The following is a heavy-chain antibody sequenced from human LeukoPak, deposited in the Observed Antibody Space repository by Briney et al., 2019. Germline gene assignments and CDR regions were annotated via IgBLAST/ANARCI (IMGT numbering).Heavy chain of an antibody. CDR2: ISSSSSYI. CDR1: GFTFSSYS. Sequence: PGGSLRLSCAASGFTFSSYSMNWVRQAPGKGLEWVSSISSSSSYIYYADSVKGRFTISRDNAKNSLYLQMNSLRAEDTAVYYCARDLHDYSNPFDPWDQGTLVTVSS. D-gene: IGHD4-11*01. CDR3: ARDLHDYSNPFDP. J-gene: IGHJ5*02. V-gene: IGHV3-21*01.